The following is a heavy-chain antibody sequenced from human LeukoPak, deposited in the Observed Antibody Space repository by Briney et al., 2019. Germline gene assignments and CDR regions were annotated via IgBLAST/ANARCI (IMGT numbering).Heavy chain of an antibody. CDR2: VYTSGST. CDR1: GDSIGKYY. CDR3: ARGGYTYGHKFGFDI. Sequence: SETLSLTCIVSGDSIGKYYWNWIRQPAGKGLEWIGRVYTSGSTNYNPSLKSRVTLSIDTSKNQYSLMLSSVTAADTAVYYCARGGYTYGHKFGFDIWGQGSMVTVAS. J-gene: IGHJ3*02. V-gene: IGHV4-4*07. D-gene: IGHD5-18*01.